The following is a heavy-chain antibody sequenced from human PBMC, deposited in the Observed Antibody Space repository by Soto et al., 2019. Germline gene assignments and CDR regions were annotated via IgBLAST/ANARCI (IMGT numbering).Heavy chain of an antibody. J-gene: IGHJ5*02. D-gene: IGHD3-3*01. CDR1: GGSISSYY. CDR3: ARFGPTETLEVVRFLGDNWFDP. Sequence: PSETLSLTCTVSGGSISSYYWSWIRQPPGKGLEWIGYIYYSGSTNYNPSLKSRVTISVDTSKNQFSLKLSSVTAADTAVYYCARFGPTETLEVVRFLGDNWFDPWGQGTLVTVSS. CDR2: IYYSGST. V-gene: IGHV4-59*08.